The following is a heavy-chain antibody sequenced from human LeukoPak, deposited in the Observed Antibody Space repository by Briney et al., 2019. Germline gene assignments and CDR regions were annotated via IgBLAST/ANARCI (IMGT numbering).Heavy chain of an antibody. CDR1: GGSISSSSYY. CDR3: GTSDLSTGEV. J-gene: IGHJ6*04. D-gene: IGHD5/OR15-5a*01. Sequence: SETLSLTCTVSGGSISSSSYYWGWIRQPPGKGLEWIGSIYYSGSTYYNPSLKSRVTISVDTSKNQFSLKLSSVTAADTAVYYCGTSDLSTGEVWGKGTTVTISS. CDR2: IYYSGST. V-gene: IGHV4-39*07.